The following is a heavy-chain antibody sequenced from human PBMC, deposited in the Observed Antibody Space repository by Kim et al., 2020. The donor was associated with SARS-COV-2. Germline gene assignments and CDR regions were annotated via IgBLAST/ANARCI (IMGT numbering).Heavy chain of an antibody. CDR3: ARGAQRVGATGRSLVDV. CDR2: ISAYNGNT. CDR1: GYTFTSYG. V-gene: IGHV1-18*01. D-gene: IGHD1-26*01. J-gene: IGHJ6*02. Sequence: ASVKVSCKASGYTFTSYGISWVRQAPGQGLEWMGWISAYNGNTNYAQKLQGRVTMTTDTSTSTAYMELRSLRSDDTAVYYCARGAQRVGATGRSLVDVWGQGTTVTVSS.